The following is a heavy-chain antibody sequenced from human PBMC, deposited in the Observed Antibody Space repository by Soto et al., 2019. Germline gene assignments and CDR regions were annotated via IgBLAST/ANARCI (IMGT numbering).Heavy chain of an antibody. D-gene: IGHD6-13*01. CDR3: ARDLDVAAAGTGFVQDY. Sequence: VQLVESGGGVVQPGRSLRLSCAASGFTFSSYAMHWVRQAPGKGLEWVAVISYDGSNKYYADSVKGRFTISRDNSKNTLYLQMNSLRAEDTAVYYCARDLDVAAAGTGFVQDYWGQGTLVTVSS. CDR2: ISYDGSNK. V-gene: IGHV3-30-3*01. CDR1: GFTFSSYA. J-gene: IGHJ4*02.